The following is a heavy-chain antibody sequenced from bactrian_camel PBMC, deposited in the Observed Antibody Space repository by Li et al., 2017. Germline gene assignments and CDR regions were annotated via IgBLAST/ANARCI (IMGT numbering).Heavy chain of an antibody. V-gene: IGHV3S55*01. CDR3: AAGPDVGREKHLTADQVLSIRCNNF. Sequence: HVQLVESGGGSAQTGGSLRLSCVYSGYSAGRHCMGWLRQIPGKERKGVATIDGDGCVIYADSVKGRFTISRNVLPERLSLQMTRLKAEDTAMYYCAAGPDVGREKHLTADQVLSIRCNNFWGQGTQVTVS. CDR1: GYSAGRHC. D-gene: IGHD3*01. J-gene: IGHJ4*01. CDR2: IDGDGCV.